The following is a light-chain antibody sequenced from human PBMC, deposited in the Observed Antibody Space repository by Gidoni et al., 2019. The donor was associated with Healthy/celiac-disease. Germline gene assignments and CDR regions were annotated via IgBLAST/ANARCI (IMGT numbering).Light chain of an antibody. Sequence: DIVLTPSPLSLPVTPGEPASISCRSSQSLLHSNGYNYLDWYLQKPGQSTQLLIYLGSNRASGVPDRCSGRGSGTDVTMKSSRVEAEDVGVYYCRQALQTPWTFGQGTKVEIK. CDR1: QSLLHSNGYNY. CDR2: LGS. CDR3: RQALQTPWT. V-gene: IGKV2-28*01. J-gene: IGKJ1*01.